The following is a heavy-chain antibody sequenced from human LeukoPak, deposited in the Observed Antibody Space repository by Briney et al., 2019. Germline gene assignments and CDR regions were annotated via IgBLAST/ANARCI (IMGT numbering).Heavy chain of an antibody. CDR1: GFAFGTYS. CDR2: ISSWSSFI. CDR3: ARAGSTNSWFDP. V-gene: IGHV3-21*01. J-gene: IGHJ5*01. D-gene: IGHD2-2*01. Sequence: GGSLRLSCAASGFAFGTYSMTWVRQAPGKGLEWVSSISSWSSFIYSADSVTGRFTISRDNAKNSLYLQMNSLRAEDTAVYYCARAGSTNSWFDPWGQGTLVIVSS.